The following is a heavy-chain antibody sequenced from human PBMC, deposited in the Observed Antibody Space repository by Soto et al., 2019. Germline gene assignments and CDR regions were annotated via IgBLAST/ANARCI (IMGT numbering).Heavy chain of an antibody. CDR3: ARVVRITMAPFDP. V-gene: IGHV4-34*01. Sequence: QVPLQQWGAGLLKPSETLSLTCAVYGGSFSGYYWSWIRQPPGKGLEWIGEINHSGSTNYNPSLKSLVTIPIDPSKNPFSLKLSSVTAADTAVYYCARVVRITMAPFDPWGQGTLVTVSS. CDR1: GGSFSGYY. CDR2: INHSGST. D-gene: IGHD3-10*01. J-gene: IGHJ5*02.